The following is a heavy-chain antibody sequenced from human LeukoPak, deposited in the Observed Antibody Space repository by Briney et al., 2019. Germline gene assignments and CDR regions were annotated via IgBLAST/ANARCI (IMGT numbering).Heavy chain of an antibody. J-gene: IGHJ4*02. CDR2: ISGSADST. Sequence: GGSLRLSCAASGFTFNKFAMSWVRQAPGQGLGWVSSISGSADSTYYADSVKGRFTISRDNSKNTLFLLMNIPRAEDTAVYFCARDAGKGSKDFEFDYWGQGIRVTVSS. CDR3: ARDAGKGSKDFEFDY. D-gene: IGHD1-14*01. CDR1: GFTFNKFA. V-gene: IGHV3-23*01.